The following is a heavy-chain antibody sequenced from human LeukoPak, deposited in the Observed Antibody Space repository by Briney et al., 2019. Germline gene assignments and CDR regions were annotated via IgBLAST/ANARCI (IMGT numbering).Heavy chain of an antibody. CDR1: GFTFSSYG. CDR2: ISYDGSNK. Sequence: PGRSLRLSCAASGFTFSSYGMHWVRQAPGKGLEWVAVISYDGSNKYYADSVKGRFTISRDNSKNTLYLQMNSLRAEDTAMYYCAKVVYCSGGSCYWTYFDYWGQGTLVTVSS. CDR3: AKVVYCSGGSCYWTYFDY. D-gene: IGHD2-15*01. J-gene: IGHJ4*02. V-gene: IGHV3-30*18.